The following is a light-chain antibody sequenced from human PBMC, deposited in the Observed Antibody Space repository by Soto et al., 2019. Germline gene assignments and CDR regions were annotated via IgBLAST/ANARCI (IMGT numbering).Light chain of an antibody. V-gene: IGKV1-33*01. CDR1: QDISNY. CDR3: QQYDNLPPCS. J-gene: IGKJ2*02. Sequence: DIQMTQSPSSLSASVGDRVTITCQASQDISNYLNWYQQKPGKAPKLLIYDASNLETGVPSRFSGSGSGTDFTFTISSLQPEDIATYYCQQYDNLPPCSFGQGTNLEIK. CDR2: DAS.